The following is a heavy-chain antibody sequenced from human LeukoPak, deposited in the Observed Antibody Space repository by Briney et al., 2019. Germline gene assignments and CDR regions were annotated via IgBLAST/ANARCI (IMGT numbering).Heavy chain of an antibody. CDR3: ARARTTVTTREFDP. CDR2: LNPYSGAT. D-gene: IGHD4-17*01. Sequence: ASVKVSCKASGYTFTSYDINWVRQATGQGLEWMGWLNPYSGATNYARRFHGRVTMTRDTSISTAYLELSSLTSDDTALYYCARARTTVTTREFDPWGQGTLVTVSS. V-gene: IGHV1-2*02. CDR1: GYTFTSYD. J-gene: IGHJ5*02.